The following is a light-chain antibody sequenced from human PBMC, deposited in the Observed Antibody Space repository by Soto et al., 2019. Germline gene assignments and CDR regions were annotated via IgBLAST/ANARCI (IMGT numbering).Light chain of an antibody. CDR2: DAS. J-gene: IGKJ2*01. Sequence: EVVMTQSPATLSVSPGERATLSCRASQSVSSNLAWYQLKPGQAPKLLMFDASTRATGTPARFSGSGSGTEFTLTSSSLQSEDFALYYCQQYNNWPPYTFGQGTKLEIK. V-gene: IGKV3-15*01. CDR3: QQYNNWPPYT. CDR1: QSVSSN.